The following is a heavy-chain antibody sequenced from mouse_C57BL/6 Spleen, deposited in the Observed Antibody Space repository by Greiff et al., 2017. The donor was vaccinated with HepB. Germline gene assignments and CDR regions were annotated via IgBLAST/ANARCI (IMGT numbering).Heavy chain of an antibody. V-gene: IGHV5-4*03. CDR3: ARTITTVVDPHWYFDV. CDR1: GFTFSSYA. D-gene: IGHD1-1*01. CDR2: ISDGGSYT. Sequence: EVMLVESGGGLVKPGGSLKLSCAASGFTFSSYAMSWVRQTPEKRLEWVATISDGGSYTYYPDNVKGRFTISRDNAKNNLYLQMSHLKSEETAMYYCARTITTVVDPHWYFDVWGTGTTVTVSS. J-gene: IGHJ1*03.